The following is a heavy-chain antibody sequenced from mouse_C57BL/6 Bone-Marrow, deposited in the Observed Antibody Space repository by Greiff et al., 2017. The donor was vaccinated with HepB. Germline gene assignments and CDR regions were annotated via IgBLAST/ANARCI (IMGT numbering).Heavy chain of an antibody. D-gene: IGHD1-1*01. V-gene: IGHV5-17*01. CDR2: ISSGSSTI. Sequence: EVKLMESGGGLVKPGGSLKLSCAASGFTFSDYGMHWVRQAPEKGLEWVAYISSGSSTIYYADTVKGRFTISRDNAKNTLFLQMTSLGSEDTAMYYCARESTTVVADWYFDVWGTGTTVTVSS. CDR1: GFTFSDYG. J-gene: IGHJ1*03. CDR3: ARESTTVVADWYFDV.